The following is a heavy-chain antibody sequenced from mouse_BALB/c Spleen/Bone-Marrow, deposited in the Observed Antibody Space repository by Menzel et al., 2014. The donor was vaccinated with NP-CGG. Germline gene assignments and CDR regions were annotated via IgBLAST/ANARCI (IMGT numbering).Heavy chain of an antibody. D-gene: IGHD1-1*01. V-gene: IGHV14-1*02. CDR1: GYAFSSYW. CDR3: AAYYYGSSYGFAY. Sequence: VQLQQSGAELVRPGSSVKISCKASGYAFSSYWMNWVKQRPGQGLEWIGRIDPANGNTKYDPKFQGKATITADTSSNTAYLQLSSLTSEDTAVYYCAAYYYGSSYGFAYWGQGTLVTVSA. J-gene: IGHJ3*01. CDR2: IDPANGNT.